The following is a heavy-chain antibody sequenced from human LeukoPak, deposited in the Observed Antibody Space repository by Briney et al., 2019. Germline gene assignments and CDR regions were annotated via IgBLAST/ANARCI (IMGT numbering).Heavy chain of an antibody. CDR1: GGSISSGSYY. CDR3: ASMIQDYYYYYSMDV. CDR2: IYYSGST. J-gene: IGHJ6*03. V-gene: IGHV4-30-4*08. D-gene: IGHD3-16*01. Sequence: PSQTLSLTCTVSGGSISSGSYYWSWIRQPPGKGMEWIGYIYYSGSTYYNPSLKSRVTISVDTSKNQFSLKLSSSTAAATAVYYCASMIQDYYYYYSMDVSGKATTVTVSS.